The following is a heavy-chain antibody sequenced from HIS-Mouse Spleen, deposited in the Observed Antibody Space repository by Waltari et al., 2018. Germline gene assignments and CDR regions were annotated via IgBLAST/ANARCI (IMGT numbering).Heavy chain of an antibody. CDR1: GGSFSGYY. CDR2: INHSGST. J-gene: IGHJ4*02. CDR3: ARNPGY. Sequence: QVQLQQWGAGLLKPSETLSLTCAAYGGSFSGYYWSWIRQPPGKGLEWIGEINHSGSTNYNPSLKSRVTISVDTSKNQFSLKLSSVTAADTAVYYCARNPGYWGQGTLVTVSS. V-gene: IGHV4-34*01.